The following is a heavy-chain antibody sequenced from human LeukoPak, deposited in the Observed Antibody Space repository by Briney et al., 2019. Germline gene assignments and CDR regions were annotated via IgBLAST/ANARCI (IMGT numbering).Heavy chain of an antibody. CDR2: IIPIFVTA. Sequence: SVKVSCKASGGTFSSYAISWVRQAPGQGLEWMGRIIPIFVTANYAQKFQGRVTITTAESTRNAYMELSSLRSEDTAVYYCASAIVDTAMVMVYWGQGTLVTVSS. J-gene: IGHJ4*02. CDR3: ASAIVDTAMVMVY. CDR1: GGTFSSYA. V-gene: IGHV1-69*05. D-gene: IGHD5-18*01.